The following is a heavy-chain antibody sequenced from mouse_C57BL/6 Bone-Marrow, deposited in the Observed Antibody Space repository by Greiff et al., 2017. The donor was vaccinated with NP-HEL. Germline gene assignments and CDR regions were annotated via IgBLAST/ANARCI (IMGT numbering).Heavy chain of an antibody. CDR1: GYTFTNYW. J-gene: IGHJ4*01. CDR2: IYPGGGYT. Sequence: QVQLQQSGAELVRPGTSVKMSCKASGYTFTNYWIGWAKQRPGHGLEWIGDIYPGGGYTNYNEKFKGKVTLTPDKSSSTAYMQFSSLTSEDSAIYYCARTGNAMDYWGQGTSVTVSS. D-gene: IGHD4-1*01. V-gene: IGHV1-63*01. CDR3: ARTGNAMDY.